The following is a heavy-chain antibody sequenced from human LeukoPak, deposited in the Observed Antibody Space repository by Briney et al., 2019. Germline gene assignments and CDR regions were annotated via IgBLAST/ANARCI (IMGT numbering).Heavy chain of an antibody. CDR3: VRASIESGGAFDI. CDR2: VSHSDFNKSNGDIT. D-gene: IGHD2-15*01. Sequence: SETLSLTCTVSGGSISEDYWSWIRHPPGMGLEWIGYVSHSDFNKSNGDITNYNPSLESRITTSRDTSKNQFSLKLSSMTAADTAVYYCVRASIESGGAFDIWGQGTMVTVSS. CDR1: GGSISEDY. J-gene: IGHJ3*02. V-gene: IGHV4-59*01.